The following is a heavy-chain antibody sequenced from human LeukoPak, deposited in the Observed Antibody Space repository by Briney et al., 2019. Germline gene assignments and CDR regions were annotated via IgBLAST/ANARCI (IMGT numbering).Heavy chain of an antibody. CDR2: IYTSGST. CDR3: ARDSTVTTFNYMDV. V-gene: IGHV4-4*07. Sequence: SETLSLTCTVSGGSIRSYYWSWIRQPAGKGLEWIGRIYTSGSTRYNPSLNSRVTISLDKSKNQFSLKLSSVTAADTAVYYCARDSTVTTFNYMDVWGKGTTVTVSS. D-gene: IGHD4-11*01. J-gene: IGHJ6*03. CDR1: GGSIRSYY.